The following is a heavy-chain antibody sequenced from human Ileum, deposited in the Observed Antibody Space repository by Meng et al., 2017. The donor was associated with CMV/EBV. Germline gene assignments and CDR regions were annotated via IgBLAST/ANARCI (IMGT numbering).Heavy chain of an antibody. CDR3: ARESDSCYGMDV. CDR2: ISSGSSNV. D-gene: IGHD3/OR15-3a*01. Sequence: GESLKISCAASGFRFSSYNMNWARQAPGKGLEWVSSISSGSSNVYYVDSVKGRFTISGDNAKNSLYLQMNSLRAEDTAVYYCARESDSCYGMDVWGQGTTVTVSS. V-gene: IGHV3-21*01. J-gene: IGHJ6*02. CDR1: GFRFSSYN.